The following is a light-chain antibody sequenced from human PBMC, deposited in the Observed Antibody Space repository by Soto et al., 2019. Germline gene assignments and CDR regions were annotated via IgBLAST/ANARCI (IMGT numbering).Light chain of an antibody. V-gene: IGLV2-14*03. Sequence: QSALTQPASVSGSPGQSITISCTGSSSDVGSSNLDSWYQHHHPGEAPKLIIYDVSHRPAGVSNRFSGSKSGNTASLTISGLQTEDEADYYCSSYTTAATYVFGTGTKVTVL. CDR3: SSYTTAATYV. CDR1: SSDVGSSNL. J-gene: IGLJ1*01. CDR2: DVS.